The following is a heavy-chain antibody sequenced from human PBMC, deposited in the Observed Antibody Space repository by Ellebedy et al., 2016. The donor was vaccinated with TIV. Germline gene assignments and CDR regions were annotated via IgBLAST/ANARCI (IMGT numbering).Heavy chain of an antibody. CDR1: GFTFSNAW. Sequence: GGSLRLXCAASGFTFSNAWMNWVRQAPGKGLEWVGRIKSKTDGGTTDYAAPVKGRFTISRDDSKNTLYLQMNSLKTEDTAVYYCTTETSYGFLTWFDPWGQGTLVTVSS. V-gene: IGHV3-15*07. D-gene: IGHD5-18*01. CDR2: IKSKTDGGTT. J-gene: IGHJ5*02. CDR3: TTETSYGFLTWFDP.